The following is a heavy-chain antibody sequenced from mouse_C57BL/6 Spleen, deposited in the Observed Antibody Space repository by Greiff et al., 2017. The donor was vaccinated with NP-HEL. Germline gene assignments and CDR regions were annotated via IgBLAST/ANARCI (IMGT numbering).Heavy chain of an antibody. CDR1: GYTFTSYW. D-gene: IGHD1-1*01. V-gene: IGHV1-61*01. CDR2: IYPSDSET. Sequence: QVQLKQPGAELVRPGSSVKLSCKASGYTFTSYWMDWVKQRPGQGLEWIGNIYPSDSETHYNQKFKDKATLTVDKSSSTAYMQLSSLTSEDSAVYYCARSDTTVVATWDYAMDYWGQGTSVTVSS. CDR3: ARSDTTVVATWDYAMDY. J-gene: IGHJ4*01.